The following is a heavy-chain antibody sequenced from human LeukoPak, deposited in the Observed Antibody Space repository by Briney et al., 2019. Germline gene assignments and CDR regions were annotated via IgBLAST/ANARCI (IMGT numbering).Heavy chain of an antibody. J-gene: IGHJ3*02. CDR1: GGSISSYY. CDR2: IYYSGST. Sequence: ASETLSLTCTVSGGSISSYYWSWIRQPPGKGLEWIGYIYYSGSTNYNPSLKSRVTISVDTSKNQFSLKLSSVTAADTAVYYCARSHYYGSSGGIAFDIWGQGTMVTVSS. V-gene: IGHV4-59*01. CDR3: ARSHYYGSSGGIAFDI. D-gene: IGHD3-10*01.